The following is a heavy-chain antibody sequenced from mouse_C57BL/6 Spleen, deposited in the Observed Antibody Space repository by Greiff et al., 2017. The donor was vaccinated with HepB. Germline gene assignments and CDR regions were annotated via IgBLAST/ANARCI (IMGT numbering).Heavy chain of an antibody. Sequence: VQLQESGAELARPGASVKMSCKASGYTFTSYTMHWVKQRPGQGLEWIGYINPSSGYTKYNQKFKDKATLTADKSSSTAYMQLSSLTSEDSAVYYCARERYDYDVAYWGQGTLVTVSA. CDR2: INPSSGYT. D-gene: IGHD2-4*01. J-gene: IGHJ3*01. CDR1: GYTFTSYT. CDR3: ARERYDYDVAY. V-gene: IGHV1-4*01.